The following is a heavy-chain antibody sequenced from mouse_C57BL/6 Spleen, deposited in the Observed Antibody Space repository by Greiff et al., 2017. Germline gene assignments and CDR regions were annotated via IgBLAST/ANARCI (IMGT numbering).Heavy chain of an antibody. CDR3: ARSSGSSYVDAMDY. Sequence: QVQLKQSGPELVKPGASVKISCKASGYAFSSSWMNWVKQRPGKGLEWIGRIYPGDGDTNYNGKFKGKATLTADKSSSTAYMQLSSLTSEDSAVYFCARSSGSSYVDAMDYWGQGTSVTVSS. CDR2: IYPGDGDT. V-gene: IGHV1-82*01. CDR1: GYAFSSSW. D-gene: IGHD1-1*01. J-gene: IGHJ4*01.